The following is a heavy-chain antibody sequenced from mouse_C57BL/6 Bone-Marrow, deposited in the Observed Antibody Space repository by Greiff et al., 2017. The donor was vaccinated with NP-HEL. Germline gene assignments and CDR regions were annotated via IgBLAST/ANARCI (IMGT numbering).Heavy chain of an antibody. J-gene: IGHJ1*03. V-gene: IGHV1-53*01. D-gene: IGHD4-1*01. CDR3: ARRGPNWDWYFDV. Sequence: VQLQQPGTELVKPGASVKLSCKASGYTFTSYWMHWVKQRPGQGLEWIGNINPSNGGTNYNEKFKSKATLTVDKSSSTAYMQLSSLTSEDSAVYYWARRGPNWDWYFDVWGTGTTVTVSS. CDR2: INPSNGGT. CDR1: GYTFTSYW.